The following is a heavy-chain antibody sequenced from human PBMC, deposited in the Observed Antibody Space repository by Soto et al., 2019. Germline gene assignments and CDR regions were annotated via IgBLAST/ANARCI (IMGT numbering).Heavy chain of an antibody. CDR3: AKDHAWGRRVTTRFDY. CDR1: GLTFSTYG. D-gene: IGHD4-17*01. V-gene: IGHV3-23*01. J-gene: IGHJ4*02. CDR2: ISDSGDST. Sequence: EVQLLESGGNLVQPGGSLRLSCAASGLTFSTYGMTWVRQAPGKGLEWVSSISDSGDSTYYADSVKGQFTISRDNSKNTLFLQMNSLRAEDTAVYYCAKDHAWGRRVTTRFDYWGQGALVTVSS.